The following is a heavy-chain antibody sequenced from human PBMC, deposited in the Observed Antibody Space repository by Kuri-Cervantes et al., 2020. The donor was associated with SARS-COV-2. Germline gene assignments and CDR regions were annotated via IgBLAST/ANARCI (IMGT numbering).Heavy chain of an antibody. D-gene: IGHD2-2*01. J-gene: IGHJ4*02. CDR3: ARPYCSSTTCYDGTFDS. CDR1: GYTFTSYD. V-gene: IGHV1-69*06. Sequence: SVKVSCKASGYTFTSYDINWVRQATGQGLEWMGRIIPLFGTTIYAQKFRGRVTITADKSTNTAYMELSSLRSEDTAVYYCARPYCSSTTCYDGTFDSWGQGTLVTVSS. CDR2: IIPLFGTT.